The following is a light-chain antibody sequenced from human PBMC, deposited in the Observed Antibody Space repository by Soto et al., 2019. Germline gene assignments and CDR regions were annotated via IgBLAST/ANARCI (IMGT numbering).Light chain of an antibody. J-gene: IGKJ5*01. CDR1: QRISSY. CDR3: QQSYSTPLIT. CDR2: AAS. V-gene: IGKV1-39*01. Sequence: DIQMTQSPSSLSASVGERFPITCRASQRISSYLNWYQQNPGKAPNLLIHAASSLQSGVPARCSGSGSATDFTITISSLQPEDFAPYYCQQSYSTPLITFGQGTRLEIK.